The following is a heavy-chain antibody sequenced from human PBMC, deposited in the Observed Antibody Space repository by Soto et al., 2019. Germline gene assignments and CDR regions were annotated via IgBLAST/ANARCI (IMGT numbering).Heavy chain of an antibody. CDR2: ISSSSDTI. V-gene: IGHV3-48*01. CDR1: GFTFSSYS. CDR3: ATNPSRDGYKFPGSFDL. D-gene: IGHD5-12*01. J-gene: IGHJ2*01. Sequence: EVQLVESGGGLVQPGGSLRLSCAASGFTFSSYSMNWVRQAPGKGLEWVSYISSSSDTIYYADSVKGRFTISRENAKNSLYLQMNSLRAEDTAVYYCATNPSRDGYKFPGSFDLWGRDTLVTVSS.